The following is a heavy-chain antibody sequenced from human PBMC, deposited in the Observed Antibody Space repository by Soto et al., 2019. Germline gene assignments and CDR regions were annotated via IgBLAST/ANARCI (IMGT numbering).Heavy chain of an antibody. J-gene: IGHJ3*02. CDR2: IIPIFGTA. CDR1: GGTFSSYA. V-gene: IGHV1-69*13. CDR3: ARKRGYGGKIETIELDAFDI. D-gene: IGHD2-15*01. Sequence: SVKVSCKASGGTFSSYAISWVRQAPGQGLEWMGGIIPIFGTANYAQKFQGRVTITADESTSTAYMELSSLRSGDTAVYYCARKRGYGGKIETIELDAFDIWGQGTMVTVSS.